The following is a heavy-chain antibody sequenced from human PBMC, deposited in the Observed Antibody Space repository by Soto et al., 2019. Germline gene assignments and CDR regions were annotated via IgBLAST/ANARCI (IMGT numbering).Heavy chain of an antibody. J-gene: IGHJ4*02. V-gene: IGHV4-30-2*06. CDR1: GVTMSYGGYS. D-gene: IGHD3-16*02. Sequence: SETLSLTCSVSGVTMSYGGYSWSWIRQSPGKGLEWLGYISHLETTYYNPSFKSRLPLSIDRTRNQFSLSLSSMTAADTAVYYCARAASISSLRGLSTTLRATADYWGQGTQVTVSS. CDR3: ARAASISSLRGLSTTLRATADY. CDR2: ISHLETT.